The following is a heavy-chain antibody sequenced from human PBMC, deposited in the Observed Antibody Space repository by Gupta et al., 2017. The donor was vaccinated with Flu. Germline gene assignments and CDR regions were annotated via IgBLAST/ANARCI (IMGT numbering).Heavy chain of an antibody. V-gene: IGHV4-59*08. J-gene: IGHJ4*02. D-gene: IGHD5-12*01. CDR1: GGSISSYY. CDR2: IYYSGST. Sequence: QVQLQESGPGLVKPSETLSLTCTVSGGSISSYYWSWIRQPPGKGLEWIGYIYYSGSTNYNPSLKSRVTISVDTSKNQFSLKLRSVTAADTAVYYCARQPRDGYNDGALEYFDDWGQGTLVTVSS. CDR3: ARQPRDGYNDGALEYFDD.